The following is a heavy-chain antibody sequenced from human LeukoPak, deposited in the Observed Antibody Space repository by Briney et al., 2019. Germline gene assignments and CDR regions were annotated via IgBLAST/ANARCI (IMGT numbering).Heavy chain of an antibody. V-gene: IGHV3-21*01. Sequence: GGSLRLSCAASGFTFSSYSMNWVRQAPGKGLEWVSSISSSSSYIYYADSVKGRFTISRDNAKNLLYLQMNSLRAEDTAVYYCARPLFSGYCSSTSCYDAFDIWGQGTMVTVSS. J-gene: IGHJ3*02. CDR3: ARPLFSGYCSSTSCYDAFDI. CDR2: ISSSSSYI. D-gene: IGHD2-2*03. CDR1: GFTFSSYS.